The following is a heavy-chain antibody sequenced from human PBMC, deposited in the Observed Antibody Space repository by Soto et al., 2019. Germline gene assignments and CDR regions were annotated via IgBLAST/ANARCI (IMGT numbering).Heavy chain of an antibody. V-gene: IGHV4-30-2*01. CDR3: ASAFGSSGYR. J-gene: IGHJ4*02. CDR2: IYHSGST. D-gene: IGHD3-22*01. CDR1: GGSLSSGGYS. Sequence: QLQLPESGSGLVKPSQTLSLTCAVSGGSLSSGGYSWSWIRQPPGKGLEWIGYIYHSGSTYYNPSLKSRVTRSVDRSKNKFSLKLSSVTASDTAVDYCASAFGSSGYRWGQGTLVTVYS.